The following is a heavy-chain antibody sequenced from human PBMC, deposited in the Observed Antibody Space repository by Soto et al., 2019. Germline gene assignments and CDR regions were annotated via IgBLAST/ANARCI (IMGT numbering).Heavy chain of an antibody. V-gene: IGHV3-30-3*01. CDR1: GFTFNSYA. Sequence: QVQLVEPGGGVVQPGRSLRLSCAASGFTFNSYAMHWVRQAPGKGLEWVAVISYDGSNKYYADSVKGRFTISRDNSKNTLYLQMNSLRAEDTAVYYCARFKGCSGGSCYPYFDYWGQGTLVTVSS. CDR2: ISYDGSNK. D-gene: IGHD2-15*01. CDR3: ARFKGCSGGSCYPYFDY. J-gene: IGHJ4*02.